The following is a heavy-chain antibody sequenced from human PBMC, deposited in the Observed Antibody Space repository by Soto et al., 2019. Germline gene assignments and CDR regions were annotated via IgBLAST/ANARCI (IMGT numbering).Heavy chain of an antibody. D-gene: IGHD6-6*01. CDR1: GGSFSGYY. CDR2: INHSGST. Sequence: QVQLQQWGAGLLKPSETLSLTCAVYGGSFSGYYWSWIRQPPGKGLEWIGEINHSGSTNYNPSLKSRVTISVDTSKKHFSLKLSPVTAADTAVYYCARGNSDGAARRNLNWFDPWGQGTLVTVSS. V-gene: IGHV4-34*01. CDR3: ARGNSDGAARRNLNWFDP. J-gene: IGHJ5*02.